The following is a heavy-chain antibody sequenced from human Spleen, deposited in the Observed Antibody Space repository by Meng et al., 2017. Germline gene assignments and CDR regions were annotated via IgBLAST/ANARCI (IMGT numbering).Heavy chain of an antibody. CDR1: GFTFTGYG. D-gene: IGHD2/OR15-2a*01. CDR2: VWYGGGNS. CDR3: ARGRNRSYFDS. J-gene: IGHJ4*02. V-gene: IGHV3-33*01. Sequence: GESLKISCSASGFTFTGYGIHWVRQAPGKGLEWVALVWYGGGNSYYADSVKGRFTISGDNSKNTLYLQMNSLRAEDTAVYYCARGRNRSYFDSWGQGTLVTVYS.